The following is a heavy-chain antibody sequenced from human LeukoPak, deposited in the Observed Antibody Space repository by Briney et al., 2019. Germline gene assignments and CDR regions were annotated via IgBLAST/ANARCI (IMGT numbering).Heavy chain of an antibody. CDR2: ISSSSCYI. CDR3: ARDVSSGWYHPLMVYYYYYMDV. D-gene: IGHD6-19*01. Sequence: GGSLRLSCAASGFTFSSYSMNWVRQAPGKGLEWVSSISSSSCYIYYADSVKGRFTISRDNAKNSLYLQMNSLRAEDTAVYYCARDVSSGWYHPLMVYYYYYMDVWGKGTTVTVSS. CDR1: GFTFSSYS. J-gene: IGHJ6*03. V-gene: IGHV3-21*01.